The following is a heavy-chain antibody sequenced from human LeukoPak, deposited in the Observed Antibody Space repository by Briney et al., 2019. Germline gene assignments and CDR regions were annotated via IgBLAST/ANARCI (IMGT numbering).Heavy chain of an antibody. CDR2: ISGSGGST. CDR1: GFTFSSYA. Sequence: GGSLRLSCAASGFTFSSYAMSWVRQAPGKGLEWVSAISGSGGSTYYADSVKGRFTISRDNSKNTLYLQMNSLRAEDTAVYYCAKDTGSYGDYFDYFDYWGQGTLVTVYS. V-gene: IGHV3-23*01. J-gene: IGHJ4*02. CDR3: AKDTGSYGDYFDYFDY. D-gene: IGHD4-17*01.